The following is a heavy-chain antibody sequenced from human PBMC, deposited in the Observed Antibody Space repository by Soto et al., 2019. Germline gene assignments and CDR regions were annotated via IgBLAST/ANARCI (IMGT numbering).Heavy chain of an antibody. Sequence: GGSLRLSCAASGFTFSSYSMNWVRQAPGKGLEWVSSSSSSSSYIYYADSVKGRFTISRDNAKNSLYLQMNSLRAEATAVYYCAREDGTMIVVVTGAFDIWGQGTMVTVSS. V-gene: IGHV3-21*01. CDR3: AREDGTMIVVVTGAFDI. J-gene: IGHJ3*02. D-gene: IGHD3-22*01. CDR1: GFTFSSYS. CDR2: SSSSSSYI.